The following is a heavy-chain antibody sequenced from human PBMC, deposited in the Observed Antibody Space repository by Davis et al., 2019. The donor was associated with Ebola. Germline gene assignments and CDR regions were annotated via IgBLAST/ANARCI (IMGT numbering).Heavy chain of an antibody. CDR1: GYTFSSYG. CDR2: ISGYNGNT. CDR3: ARAGRVVVTAMADY. D-gene: IGHD2-21*02. V-gene: IGHV1-18*01. J-gene: IGHJ4*02. Sequence: AASVKVSCKASGYTFSSYGINWVRQAPGQGLEWMGWISGYNGNTNYAQKLQGRVTMSTDTSTSTAYMALRSLRSDDTAVYYCARAGRVVVTAMADYCGQGTLVTVSS.